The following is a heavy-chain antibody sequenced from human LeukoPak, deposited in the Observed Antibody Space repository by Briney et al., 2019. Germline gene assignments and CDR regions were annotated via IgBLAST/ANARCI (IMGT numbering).Heavy chain of an antibody. J-gene: IGHJ5*02. V-gene: IGHV1-18*01. D-gene: IGHD3-3*01. CDR2: ISAYNGNT. Sequence: ASVKVSCKASGYTFTSYGISWVRQAPGQGLEWMGWISAYNGNTNYAQKLQGRVTMTTDTSTSTAYMELSSLRSEDTAVYYCARDRRYYDFWSGYYARPDRDNWFDPWAREPWSPSPQ. CDR1: GYTFTSYG. CDR3: ARDRRYYDFWSGYYARPDRDNWFDP.